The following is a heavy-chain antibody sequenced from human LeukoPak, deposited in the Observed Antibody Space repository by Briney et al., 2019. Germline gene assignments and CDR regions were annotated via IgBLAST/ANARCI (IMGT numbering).Heavy chain of an antibody. D-gene: IGHD3-9*01. J-gene: IGHJ4*02. CDR2: IYSSGTT. Sequence: SGTLSLTCTVSGASISSYYWSWIRQPPGKGLEWIGYIYSSGTTSYNPSLRSRVTISVDTSKNQFSLKLSSVTAADTAMYYCARSEYDILTGYYPSYFNYWGQGTLVTVSS. CDR1: GASISSYY. CDR3: ARSEYDILTGYYPSYFNY. V-gene: IGHV4-59*01.